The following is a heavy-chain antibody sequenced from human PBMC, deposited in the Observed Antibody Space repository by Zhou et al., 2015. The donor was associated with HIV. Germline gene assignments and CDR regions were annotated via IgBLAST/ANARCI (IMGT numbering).Heavy chain of an antibody. Sequence: QVQLLQSETEVKKPGASVKVSCRASGYTFSSYYIHWVRQAPGQGLEWMGIINPTSGDTNYAPKFQGRVIVTRDTSTSTVYMELRSLRSDDTAIYYCARDFGLTGYKYIYRANYFPFWGQGTLITVSS. CDR1: GYTFSSYY. CDR2: INPTSGDT. D-gene: IGHD3-9*01. CDR3: ARDFGLTGYKYIYRANYFPF. J-gene: IGHJ4*02. V-gene: IGHV1-46*01.